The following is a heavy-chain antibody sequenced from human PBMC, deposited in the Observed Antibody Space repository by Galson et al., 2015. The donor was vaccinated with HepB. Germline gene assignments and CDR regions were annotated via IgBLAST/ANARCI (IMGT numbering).Heavy chain of an antibody. D-gene: IGHD2-15*01. CDR2: INPHSGDT. CDR1: GFTFTAYY. V-gene: IGHV1-2*06. Sequence: SVKVSCKASGFTFTAYYIHWVRLAPGQGLEWMGRINPHSGDTDYAQKFQGRVTMTGDTSIKTAYMELKRLRSDDMATYYCAKDGYCTGGSCYLGLSSYFPGMDVWGQGTTVAVSS. CDR3: AKDGYCTGGSCYLGLSSYFPGMDV. J-gene: IGHJ6*02.